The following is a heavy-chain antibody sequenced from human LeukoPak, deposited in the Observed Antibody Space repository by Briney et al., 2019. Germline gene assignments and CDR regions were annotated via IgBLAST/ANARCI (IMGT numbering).Heavy chain of an antibody. Sequence: PGGSLRLSCAASGFTLRNLWMSWVRLAPGKGLDGVAHIKQAGSEKSYVDSVKGRSTISRDNAKNSLYLQMNSLRAEDTALYYCAREDQPRGTFDYWGQGILVTVSS. V-gene: IGHV3-7*05. D-gene: IGHD2-15*01. CDR2: IKQAGSEK. CDR1: GFTLRNLW. J-gene: IGHJ4*02. CDR3: AREDQPRGTFDY.